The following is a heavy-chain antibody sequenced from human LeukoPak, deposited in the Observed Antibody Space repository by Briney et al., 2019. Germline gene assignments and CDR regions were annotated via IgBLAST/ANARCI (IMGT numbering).Heavy chain of an antibody. V-gene: IGHV3-21*01. CDR1: GFTFSSYS. Sequence: GGSLRLSCAASGFTFSSYSMTWVRQAPGKGLEWVSSISSSSSYIYYADSVKGRFTISRDNAKNSLYLQMNSLRAEDTAVYYCARDLQGGCSSTSCWDYYYYGMDVWGQGTTVTVSS. CDR3: ARDLQGGCSSTSCWDYYYYGMDV. D-gene: IGHD2-2*01. CDR2: ISSSSSYI. J-gene: IGHJ6*02.